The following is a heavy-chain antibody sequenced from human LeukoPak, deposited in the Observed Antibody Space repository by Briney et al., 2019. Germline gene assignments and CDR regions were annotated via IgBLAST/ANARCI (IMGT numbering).Heavy chain of an antibody. CDR3: ARARGDYYDSSGYWGLHY. Sequence: GASVKVSCKASGYTFTGYYMHWVRQAPGQGLEWMGWINPNSGGTNYAQKFQGRVTMTRDTSISTAYMELSRLRSDDTAVYYCARARGDYYDSSGYWGLHYWGQGTLVTVSS. CDR2: INPNSGGT. J-gene: IGHJ4*02. V-gene: IGHV1-2*02. CDR1: GYTFTGYY. D-gene: IGHD3-22*01.